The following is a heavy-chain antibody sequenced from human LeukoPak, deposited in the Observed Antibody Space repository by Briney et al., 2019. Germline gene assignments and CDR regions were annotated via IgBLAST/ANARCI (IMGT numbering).Heavy chain of an antibody. CDR2: NITILGIT. V-gene: IGHV1-69*04. Sequence: SVKVSYKASVGSFRSYAISWVRQPPAQGLEWMGRNITILGITNYAQKFQGRVTIPADKPTSTAYMELSSRRSADTAVYYCARESLANSRPHRFDPWGQGTLVTVSS. CDR3: ARESLANSRPHRFDP. D-gene: IGHD2/OR15-2a*01. CDR1: VGSFRSYA. J-gene: IGHJ5*02.